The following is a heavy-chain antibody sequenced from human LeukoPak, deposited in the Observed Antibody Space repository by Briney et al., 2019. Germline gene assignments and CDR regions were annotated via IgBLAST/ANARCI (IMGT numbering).Heavy chain of an antibody. V-gene: IGHV3-30*07. CDR1: GFTFSSYA. CDR2: ISYDGSNK. Sequence: GRSLRLSCAASGFTFSSYAMHWVRQAPGKGLEWVAVISYDGSNKYYADSVKGRFTISRDNSKNTLHLQMNSLRAEDTAVYYCAKGSMVRGVPINWFDPWGQGTLVTVSS. J-gene: IGHJ5*02. CDR3: AKGSMVRGVPINWFDP. D-gene: IGHD3-10*01.